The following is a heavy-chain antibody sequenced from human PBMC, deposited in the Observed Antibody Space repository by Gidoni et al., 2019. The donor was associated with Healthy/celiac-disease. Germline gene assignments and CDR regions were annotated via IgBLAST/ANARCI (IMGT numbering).Heavy chain of an antibody. CDR1: GGSISSYY. J-gene: IGHJ4*02. V-gene: IGHV4-59*01. Sequence: QVQLQESGPGLVKPSETLSLTCTVSGGSISSYYWSWIRQPPGKGLEWIGYIYYSGSTNYNPSLKSRVTISVDTSKNQFSLKLSSVTAADTAVYYCARAQDDYGDLDYWGQGTLVTVSS. CDR3: ARAQDDYGDLDY. CDR2: IYYSGST. D-gene: IGHD4-17*01.